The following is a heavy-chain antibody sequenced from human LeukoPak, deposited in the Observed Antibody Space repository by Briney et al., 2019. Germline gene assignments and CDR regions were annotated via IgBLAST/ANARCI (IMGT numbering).Heavy chain of an antibody. D-gene: IGHD2-15*01. Sequence: GGSLGLSCAASGFTFSSYWMSWVRQAPGKGLEWVANIKQDGSEKYYVDSVKGRFTISRDNAKNSLYLQMNSLRAEDTAVYYCASLDGNAWWHYWGQGTLVTVSS. CDR2: IKQDGSEK. CDR3: ASLDGNAWWHY. V-gene: IGHV3-7*01. CDR1: GFTFSSYW. J-gene: IGHJ4*02.